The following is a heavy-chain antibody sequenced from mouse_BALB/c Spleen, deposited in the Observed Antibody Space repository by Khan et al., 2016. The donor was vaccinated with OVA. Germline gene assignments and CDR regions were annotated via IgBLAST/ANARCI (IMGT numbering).Heavy chain of an antibody. Sequence: QVQLQQSGAELAKPGAPVEMSCKASGYTFTTYWMHWVKQRPGQGLEWIGYIDPSTGYTEYNQQFKDKATLTADKSSSTAYMQLSSLTSEDSAVYYCTRRGLSGIFTYWGQGTLVTVSA. CDR2: IDPSTGYT. D-gene: IGHD1-1*02. J-gene: IGHJ3*01. CDR3: TRRGLSGIFTY. CDR1: GYTFTTYW. V-gene: IGHV1-7*01.